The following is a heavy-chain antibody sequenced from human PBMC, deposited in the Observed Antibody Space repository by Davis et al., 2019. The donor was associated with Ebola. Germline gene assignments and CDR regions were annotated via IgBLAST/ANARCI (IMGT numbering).Heavy chain of an antibody. CDR3: AKDSGAPSEYYDSSGYLDY. V-gene: IGHV3-23*01. J-gene: IGHJ4*02. Sequence: GESLKISCAASGFTFSSYAMSWVRQAPGKGLEWVSAISGSGGSTYYADSVKGRFTISRDNSKNTLYLQMNSLRAEDTAVYYCAKDSGAPSEYYDSSGYLDYWGQGTLVTVSS. D-gene: IGHD3-22*01. CDR2: ISGSGGST. CDR1: GFTFSSYA.